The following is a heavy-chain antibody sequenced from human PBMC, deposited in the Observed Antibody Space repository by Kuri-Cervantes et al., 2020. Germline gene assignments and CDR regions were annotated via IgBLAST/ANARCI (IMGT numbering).Heavy chain of an antibody. CDR3: ARIRGKKMVRGVPVSSWHYYGMDV. CDR2: INHSGST. J-gene: IGHJ6*02. V-gene: IGHV4-34*01. CDR1: GGTFSGYY. Sequence: GSLRLSCAVYGGTFSGYYWNWIRQPPGKGLEWIGEINHSGSTNYNPSLKSRVTISVDTSKNQFSLKLSSVTAADTAVYYCARIRGKKMVRGVPVSSWHYYGMDVWGQGTTVTVSS. D-gene: IGHD3-10*01.